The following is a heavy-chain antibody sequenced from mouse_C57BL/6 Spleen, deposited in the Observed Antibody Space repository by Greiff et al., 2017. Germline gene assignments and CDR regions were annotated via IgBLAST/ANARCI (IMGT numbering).Heavy chain of an antibody. V-gene: IGHV1-22*01. J-gene: IGHJ2*01. D-gene: IGHD1-1*01. Sequence: EVQLQQSGPELVKPGASMKMSCKASGYTFTDYNMHWVKQSHGKSLEWIGYINPNNGGTSYNQKFKGKATLTVNKSSSTAYMELRSLTSEDAAVYYCARGSYYGSPYFDYWGQGTTLTVSS. CDR1: GYTFTDYN. CDR2: INPNNGGT. CDR3: ARGSYYGSPYFDY.